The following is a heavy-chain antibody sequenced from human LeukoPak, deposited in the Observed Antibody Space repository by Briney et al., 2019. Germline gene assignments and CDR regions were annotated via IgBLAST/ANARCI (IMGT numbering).Heavy chain of an antibody. V-gene: IGHV1-2*02. CDR2: INPNSGGT. CDR1: GYTVTGYY. J-gene: IGHJ4*02. Sequence: ASVKVSCKASGYTVTGYYMHWVRQAPGQGLEGMGWINPNSGGTNYAQKFQGRVTMTRDTSISTAYMELSRLRSDDTAVYYCARDIVGGTVAGTFDWGQGTLVTVSS. CDR3: ARDIVGGTVAGTFD. D-gene: IGHD6-19*01.